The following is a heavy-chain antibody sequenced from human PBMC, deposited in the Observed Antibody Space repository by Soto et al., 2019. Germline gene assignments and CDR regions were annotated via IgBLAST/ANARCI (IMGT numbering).Heavy chain of an antibody. D-gene: IGHD6-19*01. Sequence: QGELQESGPGLVRPSETLSLTCTVSSDSISSYYWIWIRQSPGKGLEWIGYTDYSGNTNYNPSLKSRVTISGDTSKNQFSLRLSSVTAADTAVYYCARAVGDPLYYLDYWGQGTLVTVSS. J-gene: IGHJ4*02. V-gene: IGHV4-59*08. CDR1: SDSISSYY. CDR2: TDYSGNT. CDR3: ARAVGDPLYYLDY.